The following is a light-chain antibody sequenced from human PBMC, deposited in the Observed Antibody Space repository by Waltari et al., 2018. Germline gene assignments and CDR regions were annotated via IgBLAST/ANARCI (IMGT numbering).Light chain of an antibody. V-gene: IGKV4-1*01. Sequence: DIVMTQSPDSLAVSLGERATIHCKSSQSVLYSSNNKNYLAWYQQKPGQPPKLLIPWASTRESGVPDRFSGSGSGTDFTLTISSLQAEDVAVYYCQEYYSTPLTFGQGTKLEIK. J-gene: IGKJ2*01. CDR1: QSVLYSSNNKNY. CDR3: QEYYSTPLT. CDR2: WAS.